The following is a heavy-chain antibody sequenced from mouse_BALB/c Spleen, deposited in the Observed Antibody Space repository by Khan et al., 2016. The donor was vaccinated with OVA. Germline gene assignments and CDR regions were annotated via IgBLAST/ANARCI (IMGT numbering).Heavy chain of an antibody. J-gene: IGHJ3*01. CDR3: VNHGSSSAWFTY. CDR2: INPSTGYT. V-gene: IGHV1-7*01. D-gene: IGHD1-1*01. CDR1: GYTFTNYW. Sequence: VQLKQSGAELAKPGASVKMSCKTSGYTFTNYWMHWVKQRPGQGLEWIGYINPSTGYTESNQKFKDKATLTADKSSCPAYLQLSSRTSEDSAVFYSVNHGSSSAWFTYWGQGTLVTVSA.